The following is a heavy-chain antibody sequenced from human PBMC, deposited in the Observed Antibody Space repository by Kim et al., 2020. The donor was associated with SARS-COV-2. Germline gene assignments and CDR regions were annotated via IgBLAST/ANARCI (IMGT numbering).Heavy chain of an antibody. D-gene: IGHD3-10*01. J-gene: IGHJ4*02. CDR3: ARDGLLWFGEPPDY. V-gene: IGHV1-18*01. Sequence: AQKLQGRVTMTTDTSTSTAYMELRSLRSDDTAVYYCARDGLLWFGEPPDYWGQGTLVTVSS.